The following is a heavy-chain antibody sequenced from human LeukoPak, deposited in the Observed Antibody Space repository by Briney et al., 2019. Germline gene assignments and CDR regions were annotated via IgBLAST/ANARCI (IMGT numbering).Heavy chain of an antibody. D-gene: IGHD5-12*01. CDR2: ISGSAGST. Sequence: GGSLRLSCAASGFTFSSYAMSWVRQAPGKGLEWVSAISGSAGSTFYADSVKGRFTISRDNSKNTLYLQMNSLRAEDTAVYYCAKDGWLLNYFDYWGQGTLVTVSS. CDR1: GFTFSSYA. J-gene: IGHJ4*02. V-gene: IGHV3-23*01. CDR3: AKDGWLLNYFDY.